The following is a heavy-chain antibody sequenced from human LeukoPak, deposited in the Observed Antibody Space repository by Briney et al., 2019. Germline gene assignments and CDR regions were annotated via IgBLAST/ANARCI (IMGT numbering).Heavy chain of an antibody. D-gene: IGHD2/OR15-2a*01. Sequence: GGSLRLSCEGSGFSASGNYMSWVRQTPGKGLEWVAVVYSGGSTNHADSVKGRFRVSRDSSKNTLYLQMNNVRQEDKGIYYCARDLGWNNVTSFHFWGLGTQVTVSS. CDR2: VYSGGST. CDR1: GFSASGNY. CDR3: ARDLGWNNVTSFHF. V-gene: IGHV3-53*01. J-gene: IGHJ4*02.